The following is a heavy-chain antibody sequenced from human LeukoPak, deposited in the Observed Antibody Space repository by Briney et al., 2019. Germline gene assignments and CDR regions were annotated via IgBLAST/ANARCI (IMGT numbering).Heavy chain of an antibody. CDR1: GFTFSRHS. V-gene: IGHV3-7*01. CDR3: ATASADYGSADMPGYYYYMDV. Sequence: GGSLRLSCEVSGFTFSRHSMSWVRQAPGKGLEWVAKIKEDGTEKYYVGSVEGRFTISRDNARNTMFLQMNSVRVEDTAVYVCATASADYGSADMPGYYYYMDVSAKGTTVIVSS. J-gene: IGHJ6*03. CDR2: IKEDGTEK. D-gene: IGHD3-10*01.